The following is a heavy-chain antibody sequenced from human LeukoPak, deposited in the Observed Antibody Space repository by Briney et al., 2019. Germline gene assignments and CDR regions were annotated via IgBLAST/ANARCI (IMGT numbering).Heavy chain of an antibody. V-gene: IGHV3-21*01. D-gene: IGHD5/OR15-5a*01. CDR1: GFTFSSYS. Sequence: GGSLRLSCAASGFTFSSYSMNWVRQAPGKGLEWVSSISSSSSYIYYADSVKGRFTISRDNAKNSLYLQMNSLRAEDTAVYYCARDAPRIVSSELFYWGQGTLVTVSS. CDR3: ARDAPRIVSSELFY. J-gene: IGHJ4*02. CDR2: ISSSSSYI.